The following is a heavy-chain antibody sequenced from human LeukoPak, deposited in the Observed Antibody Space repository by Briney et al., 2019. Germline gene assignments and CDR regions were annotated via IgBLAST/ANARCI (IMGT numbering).Heavy chain of an antibody. Sequence: GGSLRLSCAASGFTFSSYSMNWVRQAPGKGLEWVSSISSSSSYIYYADSVKGRFTISRDNAKNSLYLQMNSLRAEDTAVYYCARATRYYDILTGYSMQDAFDIWGQGTMVTVSS. CDR3: ARATRYYDILTGYSMQDAFDI. V-gene: IGHV3-21*01. CDR2: ISSSSSYI. D-gene: IGHD3-9*01. J-gene: IGHJ3*02. CDR1: GFTFSSYS.